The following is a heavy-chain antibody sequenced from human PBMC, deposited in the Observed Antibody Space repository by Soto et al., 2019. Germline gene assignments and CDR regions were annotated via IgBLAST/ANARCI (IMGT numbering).Heavy chain of an antibody. CDR1: GGSVSGGTHY. D-gene: IGHD6-13*01. V-gene: IGHV4-61*01. J-gene: IGHJ2*01. Sequence: QAQLQESGPGPVKPSETLSLTCTVSGGSVSGGTHYWSWIRQPPGKGLEWIGYIYNSGSTNYNPPLKSRVTISVDTSKNQFSLKLSSVTAADTAVYYCARGYRTSWYWFDLWGRGTLVTVSS. CDR2: IYNSGST. CDR3: ARGYRTSWYWFDL.